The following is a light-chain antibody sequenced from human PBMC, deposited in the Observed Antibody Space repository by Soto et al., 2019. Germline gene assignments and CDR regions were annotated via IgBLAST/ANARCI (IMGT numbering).Light chain of an antibody. V-gene: IGKV1-9*01. CDR3: QQLNSYPFT. J-gene: IGKJ4*01. Sequence: IQLTQSPSFLSASVGDRVTITCRASQGISSYLAWYQQKPGKAPKLLIYAASTLQSGVPSRFSGSGSGTEFTLTISSLQTEDFATYYCQQLNSYPFTFGGGTRWIS. CDR2: AAS. CDR1: QGISSY.